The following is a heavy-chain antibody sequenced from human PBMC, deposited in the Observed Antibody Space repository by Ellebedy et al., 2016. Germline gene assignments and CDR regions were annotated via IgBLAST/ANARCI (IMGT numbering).Heavy chain of an antibody. J-gene: IGHJ3*01. CDR3: AKALYGPHAFDL. Sequence: GGSLRLXXRASGFNFDDYAMHWVRQIPGERPEWVSGINWNSEYTVYADSVKGRFTISRDNANNSLYLQMNSLRGEDTALYYCAKALYGPHAFDLWGQGTLVTVSS. CDR1: GFNFDDYA. V-gene: IGHV3-9*01. D-gene: IGHD4-17*01. CDR2: INWNSEYT.